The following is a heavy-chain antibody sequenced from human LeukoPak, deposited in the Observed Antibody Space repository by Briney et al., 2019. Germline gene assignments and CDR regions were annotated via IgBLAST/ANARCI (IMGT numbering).Heavy chain of an antibody. D-gene: IGHD1-26*01. CDR2: IYTSGST. CDR3: ARDTGAATFDY. CDR1: GGSISSGSYY. V-gene: IGHV4-61*02. J-gene: IGHJ4*02. Sequence: SQTLSLTCTVSGGSISSGSYYWSWIRQPAGKGLEWIGRIYTSGSTNYNPSLKSRVTISVDTSKNQFSLKLSSVTAADTAVYYCARDTGAATFDYWGQGTLVTVSS.